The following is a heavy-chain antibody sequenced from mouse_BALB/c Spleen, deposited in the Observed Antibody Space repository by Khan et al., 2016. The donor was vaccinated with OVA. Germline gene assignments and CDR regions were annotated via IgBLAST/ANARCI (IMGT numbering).Heavy chain of an antibody. CDR2: IRKKASGYTT. Sequence: EVELVEPRGGSVQPGGSLRPSCATSGFTFTDHYMSWARQPPGKAPEWLGFIRKKASGYTTEYRSSVKCRFTISRDNSQSILSLRVNTLRSEEIATYCCARVDYGYGFAYWGQGTLVTVSA. CDR1: GFTFTDHY. V-gene: IGHV7-3*02. D-gene: IGHD1-2*01. J-gene: IGHJ3*01. CDR3: ARVDYGYGFAY.